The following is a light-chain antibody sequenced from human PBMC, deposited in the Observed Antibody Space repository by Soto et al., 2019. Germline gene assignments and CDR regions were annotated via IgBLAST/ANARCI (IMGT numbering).Light chain of an antibody. CDR2: WAS. CDR3: QQYYSTPLT. V-gene: IGKV4-1*01. CDR1: QSVLYSSDNKNY. Sequence: DIVRTQSPDSLAVSLGERATIICKSSQSVLYSSDNKNYLAWYQQIPGQPPKLLIYWASTRESGVPDRFSGSGSGTDFTLTISSLQAEDVAVYYCQQYYSTPLTFGQGTKVEI. J-gene: IGKJ1*01.